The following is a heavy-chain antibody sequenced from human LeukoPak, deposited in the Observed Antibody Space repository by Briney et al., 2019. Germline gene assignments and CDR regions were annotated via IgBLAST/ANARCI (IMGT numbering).Heavy chain of an antibody. CDR1: GFTFSSYS. D-gene: IGHD5-12*01. J-gene: IGHJ4*02. Sequence: PGGSLRLSCAASGFTFSSYSMNWVRQAPGKGLEWVSSSSSSSSYIYYADSVKGRFTISRDNAKNSLYLQMNSLRAEDTAVYYCARDGGYDLLSHLGYWGQGTLVTVSS. CDR2: SSSSSSYI. CDR3: ARDGGYDLLSHLGY. V-gene: IGHV3-21*01.